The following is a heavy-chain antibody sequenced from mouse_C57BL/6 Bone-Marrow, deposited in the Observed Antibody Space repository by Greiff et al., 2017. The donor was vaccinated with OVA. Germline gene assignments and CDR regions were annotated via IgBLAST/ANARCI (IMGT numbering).Heavy chain of an antibody. D-gene: IGHD1-1*01. Sequence: VQLQQSGTVLARPGASVKMSCKTSGYTFTSYWMHWVKQRPGQGLEWIGAIYPGNSDTSYNQKFQGKAKLTAVTSASTAYMELSSLTNEDSAVYYCTRQHYYGSRRDYFDYWGQGTTLTVSS. CDR3: TRQHYYGSRRDYFDY. J-gene: IGHJ2*01. CDR1: GYTFTSYW. CDR2: IYPGNSDT. V-gene: IGHV1-5*01.